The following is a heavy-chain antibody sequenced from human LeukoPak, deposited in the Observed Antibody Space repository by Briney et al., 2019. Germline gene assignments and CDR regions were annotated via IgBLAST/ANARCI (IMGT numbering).Heavy chain of an antibody. D-gene: IGHD3-10*01. CDR1: GFTFSSSE. CDR3: ARRVGG. J-gene: IGHJ4*02. Sequence: GGSLRLSCAASGFTFSSSEMTWVRQAPGKGLEWLSYIHSTGSPIYYADSVKGRFTISRDNAKNSLYLQMNSLRAEDTAVYYCARRVGGWGQGTLVAVSS. CDR2: IHSTGSPI. V-gene: IGHV3-48*03.